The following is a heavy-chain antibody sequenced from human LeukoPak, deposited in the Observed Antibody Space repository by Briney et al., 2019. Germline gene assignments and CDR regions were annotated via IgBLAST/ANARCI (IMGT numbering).Heavy chain of an antibody. J-gene: IGHJ6*03. V-gene: IGHV4-34*01. CDR3: ARFVPWSNYYYYYYMDV. CDR2: INHSGST. CDR1: GGSFSGYY. D-gene: IGHD2-8*01. Sequence: SETLSLTCAVYGGSFSGYYWSWIRQPPGKGLEWIGEINHSGSTNYNPSLKSRVTISVDTSKNQFSLKLSSVTAADTAVYYCARFVPWSNYYYYYYMDVWGKGTTVTVSS.